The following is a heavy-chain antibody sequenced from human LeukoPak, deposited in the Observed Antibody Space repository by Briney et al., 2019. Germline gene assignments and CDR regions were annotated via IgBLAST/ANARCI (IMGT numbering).Heavy chain of an antibody. J-gene: IGHJ6*02. V-gene: IGHV3-30*18. CDR1: GFTFSNYG. Sequence: PGRSLRLSCAASGFTFSNYGMHWVRQAPGKGLEWVAVISYDGSNKYYADSVKGRFIISRDNSKNTLYLQMNSLRAEDTAVYYCAKRTTGRGGMDVWGQGTTVTVSS. CDR3: AKRTTGRGGMDV. CDR2: ISYDGSNK. D-gene: IGHD1-7*01.